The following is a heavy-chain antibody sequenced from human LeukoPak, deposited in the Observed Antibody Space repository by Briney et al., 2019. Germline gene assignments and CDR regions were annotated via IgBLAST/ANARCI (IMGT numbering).Heavy chain of an antibody. Sequence: GGSLLLSCAASGFTFSSYSMNWVRPGPGKGLEWVSSISSSSSYIYYADSVKGRFTISRDNAKNSLYLQMNSLRAEDTAVYYCARSGNYYDSSGYPQYYFDYWGQGTLVTVSS. CDR3: ARSGNYYDSSGYPQYYFDY. D-gene: IGHD3-22*01. CDR1: GFTFSSYS. J-gene: IGHJ4*02. CDR2: ISSSSSYI. V-gene: IGHV3-21*01.